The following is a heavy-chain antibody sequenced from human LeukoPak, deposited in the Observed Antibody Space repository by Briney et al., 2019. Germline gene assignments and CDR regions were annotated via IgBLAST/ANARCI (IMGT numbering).Heavy chain of an antibody. Sequence: ASVKVSCKASGYTFTNYAMHWVRQAPGQRLEWMGWINAGNGNTKYSQKFQGRVTITRDTSASTAYMELSSLRSEDTAVYYCASLDYDSSGYYYAASQNDAFDIWGQGTMVTVSS. CDR2: INAGNGNT. J-gene: IGHJ3*02. CDR3: ASLDYDSSGYYYAASQNDAFDI. D-gene: IGHD3-22*01. CDR1: GYTFTNYA. V-gene: IGHV1-3*01.